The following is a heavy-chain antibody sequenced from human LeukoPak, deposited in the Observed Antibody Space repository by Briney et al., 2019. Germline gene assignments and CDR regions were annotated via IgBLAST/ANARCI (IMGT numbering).Heavy chain of an antibody. CDR3: ARERHPDLIAARPYWYFDL. D-gene: IGHD6-6*01. Sequence: PSETLSLTCTVSGGSISSGSYYWSWIRQPAGKGLEWIGRIYTSGSTNYNPSLKSRVTISVDTSKNQFSLKLSSVTAADTAVYYCARERHPDLIAARPYWYFDLWGRGTLVTVSS. J-gene: IGHJ2*01. CDR2: IYTSGST. CDR1: GGSISSGSYY. V-gene: IGHV4-61*02.